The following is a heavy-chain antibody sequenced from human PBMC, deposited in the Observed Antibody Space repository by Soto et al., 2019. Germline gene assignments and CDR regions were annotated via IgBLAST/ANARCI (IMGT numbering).Heavy chain of an antibody. V-gene: IGHV1-18*01. D-gene: IGHD5-12*01. CDR3: ARESEYTREDDYYYYGMDV. J-gene: IGHJ6*02. CDR2: ISAYNGNT. Sequence: GASVKVSCKASGYTFTSYGISWARQAPGQGLEWMGWISAYNGNTNYAQKLQGRVTMTTDTSTSTAYMELRSLRSDDTAVYYCARESEYTREDDYYYYGMDVWGLGTTVTVSS. CDR1: GYTFTSYG.